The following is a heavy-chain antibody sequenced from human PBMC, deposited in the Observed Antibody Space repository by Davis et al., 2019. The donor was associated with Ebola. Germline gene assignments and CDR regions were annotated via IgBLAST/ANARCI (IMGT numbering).Heavy chain of an antibody. D-gene: IGHD5-18*01. J-gene: IGHJ4*02. CDR1: GYTFTSYG. V-gene: IGHV1-18*01. CDR2: ISAYNGNT. CDR3: ARAAMVNTYYFDF. Sequence: ASVKVSCKASGYTFTSYGISWVRQAPGQGLEWMGWISAYNGNTNYAQKLQGRVTMTTDTSTTTAYMELTSLRSDDTAVYFCARAAMVNTYYFDFWGQGTLVTVSS.